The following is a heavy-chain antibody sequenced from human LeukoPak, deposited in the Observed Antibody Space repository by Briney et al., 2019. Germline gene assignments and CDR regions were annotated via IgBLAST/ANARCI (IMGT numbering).Heavy chain of an antibody. Sequence: ASVTVSCKASGYTFPSYDINWVRQAPGQGLEWMGWMNPDRTNTDYPQKSQRRVTMTRDTSMSTAYMELSSLTSEDTAVYYCARVPSLGYCSGGSCYRFDHWGQGTLVAGSS. CDR3: ARVPSLGYCSGGSCYRFDH. V-gene: IGHV1-8*01. CDR1: GYTFPSYD. J-gene: IGHJ4*02. D-gene: IGHD2-15*01. CDR2: MNPDRTNT.